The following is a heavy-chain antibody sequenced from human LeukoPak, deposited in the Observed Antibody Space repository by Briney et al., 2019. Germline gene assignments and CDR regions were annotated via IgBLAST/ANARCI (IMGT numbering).Heavy chain of an antibody. J-gene: IGHJ6*03. D-gene: IGHD1-26*01. Sequence: SETLSLTCTVSGGSISSYYWSWIRQPPGKGLGWIGYIYYSGSTNYNPSLKSRVTISVDTSKNQFSLKLSSVTAADTAVYYCARAGAAHYYYYYMDVWGKGTTVTVSS. CDR1: GGSISSYY. CDR3: ARAGAAHYYYYYMDV. V-gene: IGHV4-59*01. CDR2: IYYSGST.